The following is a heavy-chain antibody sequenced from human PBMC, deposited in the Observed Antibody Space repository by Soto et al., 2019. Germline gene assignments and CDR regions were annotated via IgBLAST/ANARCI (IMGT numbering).Heavy chain of an antibody. V-gene: IGHV4-30-4*01. CDR3: ASSPPRNQQLVHGPNWFDH. J-gene: IGHJ5*02. CDR1: GGSISSGDYY. CDR2: IYYSGST. D-gene: IGHD6-13*01. Sequence: PSETLSLTCTVSGGSISSGDYYWSWIRQPPGKGLEWIGYIYYSGSTYYNPSLKSRVTISVDTSKNQFSLKLSSVTAADTAVYYCASSPPRNQQLVHGPNWFDHWAREPWSPSPQ.